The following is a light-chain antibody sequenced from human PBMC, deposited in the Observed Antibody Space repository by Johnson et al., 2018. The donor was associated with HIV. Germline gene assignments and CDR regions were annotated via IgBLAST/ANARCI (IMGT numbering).Light chain of an antibody. V-gene: IGLV1-51*01. CDR1: SSNIGNNY. J-gene: IGLJ1*01. CDR2: DNN. Sequence: QSVLTQPPSVSAAPGQKVTISCSGSSSNIGNNYVSWYQQVPGTAPKLLIYDNNRRPSGIPDRFSGATSGTSATLGLTGLQTGDEADYYCGTWDSSLSAFYAFGTGTKVTVL. CDR3: GTWDSSLSAFYA.